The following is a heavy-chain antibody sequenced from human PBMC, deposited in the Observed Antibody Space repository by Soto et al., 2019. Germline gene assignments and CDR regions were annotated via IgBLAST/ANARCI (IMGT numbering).Heavy chain of an antibody. D-gene: IGHD1-26*01. V-gene: IGHV4-4*02. Sequence: QVQLQESGPGLVKPSGTLSLTCAVSGGSISSSNWWSWVRQPPGKGLEWIGEIYHSGSTNYNPSPKSRVTISVDKSKDQLSLKLSSVTAADRAVYYCARSGSYGGGYFDYWGQVTLVTVSS. J-gene: IGHJ4*02. CDR3: ARSGSYGGGYFDY. CDR1: GGSISSSNW. CDR2: IYHSGST.